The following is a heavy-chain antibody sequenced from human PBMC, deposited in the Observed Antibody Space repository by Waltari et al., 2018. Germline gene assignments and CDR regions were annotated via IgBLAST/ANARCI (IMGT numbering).Heavy chain of an antibody. CDR3: AKSPQLTTANWFDT. Sequence: QIQLIQSGAEVKEPGSSVKVPCKVSGGTFSSNAFSWVRQVPGQGLEWMGGILPLLVVKDYARRFQDRVMITADEVTKTAYMDLNSLTADDTAVYYCAKSPQLTTANWFDTWGQGMLVTVSS. CDR1: GGTFSSNA. CDR2: ILPLLVVK. V-gene: IGHV1-69*04. J-gene: IGHJ5*02. D-gene: IGHD6-13*01.